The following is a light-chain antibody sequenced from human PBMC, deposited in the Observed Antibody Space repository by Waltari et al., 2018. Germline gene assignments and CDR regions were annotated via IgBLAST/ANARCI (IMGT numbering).Light chain of an antibody. CDR3: QQYFSTPVT. Sequence: DIVMTQPPDSLAVSLGERATINCRSSQSVLSSSNHKNYLAWYQQKPGQPPKLLIYWASTRESGVPDRFSGSGSGTDFTLTISSLQAEDVAVYFCQQYFSTPVTFGPGTKVDIK. CDR1: QSVLSSSNHKNY. CDR2: WAS. J-gene: IGKJ3*01. V-gene: IGKV4-1*01.